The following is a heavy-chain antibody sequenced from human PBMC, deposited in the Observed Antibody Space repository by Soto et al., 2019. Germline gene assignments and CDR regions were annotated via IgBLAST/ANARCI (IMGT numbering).Heavy chain of an antibody. Sequence: SLRLSCAASGFTFDDYAMHWVRQAPGKGLEWVSGISWNSGSIGYADSVKGRFTISRDNAKNSLYLQMNSLRAEDTALYYCAKAAARPHYYFYYMDVWGKGTTVTVSS. CDR2: ISWNSGSI. CDR1: GFTFDDYA. V-gene: IGHV3-9*01. D-gene: IGHD6-6*01. CDR3: AKAAARPHYYFYYMDV. J-gene: IGHJ6*03.